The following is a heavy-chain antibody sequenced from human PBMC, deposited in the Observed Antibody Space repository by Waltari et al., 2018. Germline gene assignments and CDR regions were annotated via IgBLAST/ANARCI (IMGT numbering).Heavy chain of an antibody. CDR1: GFNFSSYA. J-gene: IGHJ6*03. D-gene: IGHD6-6*01. CDR2: ISYDGSNK. Sequence: QVQLVESGGGVVQPGRSLRLSCAAAGFNFSSYAMHWVSQAPGKGLEWVAVISYDGSNKYYADSVKGRFTISRDNSKNTLYLQMNSLRAEDTAVYYCAREISVFETAARHYYYMDVWGKGTTVTVSS. CDR3: AREISVFETAARHYYYMDV. V-gene: IGHV3-30-3*01.